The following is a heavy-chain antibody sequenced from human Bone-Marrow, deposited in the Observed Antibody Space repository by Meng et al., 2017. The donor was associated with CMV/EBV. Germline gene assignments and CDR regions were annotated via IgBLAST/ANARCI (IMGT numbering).Heavy chain of an antibody. CDR2: IRSKANSYAT. CDR3: SRVGYCSSTSFPAY. D-gene: IGHD2-2*01. V-gene: IGHV3-73*01. CDR1: GFTVSGSA. Sequence: GESLMISWAASGFTVSGSAMHWVRQASGKGMEWVGRIRSKANSYATAYAASVKGRFTISRDDSKNTAYLQMNSLRGEDTAVYYCSRVGYCSSTSFPAYWGQGPLAPVSS. J-gene: IGHJ4*02.